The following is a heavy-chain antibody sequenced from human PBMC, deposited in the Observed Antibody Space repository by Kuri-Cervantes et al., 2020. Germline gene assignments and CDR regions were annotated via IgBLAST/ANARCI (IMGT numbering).Heavy chain of an antibody. Sequence: GSLRLSCTVSSGSISNYYWSWIRQPPGKGLEWFGSVYNSASTTNYNPSLKSRVTISVDTSKNQCSLKLSSVTAADTAVYYYARAFWSGYRITTRFDPWGQGTLVTVSS. J-gene: IGHJ5*02. CDR1: SGSISNYY. D-gene: IGHD3-3*01. CDR2: VYNSAST. CDR3: ARAFWSGYRITTRFDP. V-gene: IGHV4-59*12.